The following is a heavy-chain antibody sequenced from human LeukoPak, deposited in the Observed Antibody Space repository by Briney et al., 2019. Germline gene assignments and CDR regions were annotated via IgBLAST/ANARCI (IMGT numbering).Heavy chain of an antibody. J-gene: IGHJ6*02. D-gene: IGHD3-10*01. CDR1: GFIFSSYS. V-gene: IGHV3-21*01. Sequence: GGSLRLSCAASGFIFSSYSMNWVRQAPGKGLEWVSSISSSSSYIYYADSVKGRFTISRDNAKNSLYLQMNSLRAEDTAVYYRARARITMVRGVMNYYGMDVWGQGTTVTVSS. CDR2: ISSSSSYI. CDR3: ARARITMVRGVMNYYGMDV.